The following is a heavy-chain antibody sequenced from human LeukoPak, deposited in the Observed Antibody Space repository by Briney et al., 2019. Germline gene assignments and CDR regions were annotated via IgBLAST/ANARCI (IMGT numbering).Heavy chain of an antibody. CDR1: DFPFIGYT. CDR3: TREGRFKAQHLFDY. Sequence: GGSLRLSCAASDFPFIGYTMHWVRQAPGKGLEWVAGIPYGGSQNSYADSVKGRFSISRDNSKSALYLQLSSLRPEDTAVYYCTREGRFKAQHLFDYWGQGTMVTVSS. J-gene: IGHJ4*02. CDR2: IPYGGSQN. D-gene: IGHD2-2*01. V-gene: IGHV3-30*04.